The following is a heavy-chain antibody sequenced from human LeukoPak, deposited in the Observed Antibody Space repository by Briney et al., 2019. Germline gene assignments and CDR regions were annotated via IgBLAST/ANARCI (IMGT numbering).Heavy chain of an antibody. Sequence: GGSLRLSCAASGFTFSSYWMHWVRQAPGKGLVWVSRIYIDGSSTSYAASVKGRFTISRDNAKNTLYLQMNSLRDEDTAVYYCARGLDGSFDYWGLGTLLTVAS. D-gene: IGHD1-14*01. CDR3: ARGLDGSFDY. CDR2: IYIDGSST. V-gene: IGHV3-74*01. J-gene: IGHJ4*02. CDR1: GFTFSSYW.